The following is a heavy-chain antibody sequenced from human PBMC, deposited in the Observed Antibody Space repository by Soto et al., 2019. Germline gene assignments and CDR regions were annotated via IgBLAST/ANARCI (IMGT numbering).Heavy chain of an antibody. Sequence: GGSLRLSCAASGFTFDDYAMHWVRQAPGKGLEWVSGISWNSGSIGYADSVKGRFTISRDNAKNSLYLQMNSLRAEDTALYYCAKDKWEMTSDAFDIWGQGTMVTVSS. CDR1: GFTFDDYA. J-gene: IGHJ3*02. CDR2: ISWNSGSI. CDR3: AKDKWEMTSDAFDI. V-gene: IGHV3-9*01. D-gene: IGHD1-26*01.